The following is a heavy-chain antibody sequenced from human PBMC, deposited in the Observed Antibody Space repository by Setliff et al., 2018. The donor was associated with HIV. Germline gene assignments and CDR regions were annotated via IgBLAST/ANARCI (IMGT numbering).Heavy chain of an antibody. CDR3: ARYSGTFTRYFDP. CDR1: GGSTTSSH. J-gene: IGHJ5*02. D-gene: IGHD1-26*01. CDR2: IHISGAT. Sequence: SETLSLTCTISGGSTTSSHWSWIRQPPGKGLEWIGYIHISGATSYNPSLERRVTISLDMSKNQFSLKLTSVTAADAAMYYCARYSGTFTRYFDPWGPGTLVTVSS. V-gene: IGHV4-4*09.